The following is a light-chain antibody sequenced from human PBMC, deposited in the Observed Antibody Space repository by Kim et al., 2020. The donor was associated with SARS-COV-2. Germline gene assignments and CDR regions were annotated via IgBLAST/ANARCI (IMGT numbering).Light chain of an antibody. CDR3: QQRYNWPT. CDR1: QSVSSH. J-gene: IGKJ5*01. Sequence: SLPPGESATLACRASQSVSSHLAWYQQRPGQAPRLLIYDTSNRATGIPGRFSGSGSGTDFTLTISSLEPEDFAVYYCQQRYNWPTFGQGTRLEIK. V-gene: IGKV3-11*01. CDR2: DTS.